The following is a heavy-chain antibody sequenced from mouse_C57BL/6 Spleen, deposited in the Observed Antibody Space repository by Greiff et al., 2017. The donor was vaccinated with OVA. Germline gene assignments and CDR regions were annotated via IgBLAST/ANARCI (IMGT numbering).Heavy chain of an antibody. CDR2: IWRGGST. CDR1: GFSLTSYG. CDR3: ARKVGPYYYAMDD. Sequence: VQLQESGPGLVQPSQSLSITCTVSGFSLTSYGVHWVRQSPGKGLEWLGVIWRGGSTDYNAAFISRLSISKDNSKSQVFFKMNSLQADDTAIYYCARKVGPYYYAMDDWGQGTSVTVSS. J-gene: IGHJ4*01. V-gene: IGHV2-2*01. D-gene: IGHD4-1*01.